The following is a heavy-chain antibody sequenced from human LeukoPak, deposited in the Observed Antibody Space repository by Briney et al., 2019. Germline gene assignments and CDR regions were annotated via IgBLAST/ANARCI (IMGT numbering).Heavy chain of an antibody. V-gene: IGHV3-7*01. J-gene: IGHJ6*04. CDR3: ARDPGSYSPAPAMDV. CDR1: GFTFSSYW. D-gene: IGHD1-26*01. Sequence: GGSLRLSCAASGFTFSSYWMSWVRQAPGKGLEWVANIKQDGSEKYYVDSVKGRFTISRDNAKNSLYLQMNSLRAEDTAVYYCARDPGSYSPAPAMDVWGKGTTVTISS. CDR2: IKQDGSEK.